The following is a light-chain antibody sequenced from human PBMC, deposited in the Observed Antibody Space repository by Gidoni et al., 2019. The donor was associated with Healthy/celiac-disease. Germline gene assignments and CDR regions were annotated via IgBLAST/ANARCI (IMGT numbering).Light chain of an antibody. CDR2: GAS. J-gene: IGKJ2*02. V-gene: IGKV3-15*01. Sequence: EIVMTQSPATLSVSPGERATHSCRASQSVNSNSAWYQQKPGQAPRLLINGASTRATGTPARCSSGRSGAKFTLTISSLQSEDFAVYYCHQYNSWPPCTFGQGTKLEIK. CDR3: HQYNSWPPCT. CDR1: QSVNSN.